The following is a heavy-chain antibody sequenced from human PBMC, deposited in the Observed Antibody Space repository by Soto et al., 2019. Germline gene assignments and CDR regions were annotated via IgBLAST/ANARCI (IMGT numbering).Heavy chain of an antibody. CDR2: VYRNDAK. J-gene: IGHJ4*02. V-gene: IGHV2-5*01. CDR3: ADLNSRGYYFDY. Sequence: SGPTLVNPTQTLTLTCNFSGFSLSTSQVGVGWIRQPPGKALEWLAHVYRNDAKYSSLSLKTRLTITKDTAKNQVVLTKTNMDTVDTATYFCADLNSRGYYFDYWGQGALVTVSS. CDR1: GFSLSTSQVG.